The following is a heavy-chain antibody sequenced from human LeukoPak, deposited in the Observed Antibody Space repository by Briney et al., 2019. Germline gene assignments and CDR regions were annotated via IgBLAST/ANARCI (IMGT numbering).Heavy chain of an antibody. CDR1: GGSISGHY. CDR2: IYYDGTT. J-gene: IGHJ5*02. Sequence: SETLSLTCTVSGGSISGHYWSWLRQPPGKGLEWIGYIYYDGTTNYNPSLKSRVTISIDTSNNQFSLKLSSVTAADTAVYYCARDLGSGSGNYWLDPWGLGTLVTVSS. CDR3: ARDLGSGSGNYWLDP. V-gene: IGHV4-59*11. D-gene: IGHD3-10*01.